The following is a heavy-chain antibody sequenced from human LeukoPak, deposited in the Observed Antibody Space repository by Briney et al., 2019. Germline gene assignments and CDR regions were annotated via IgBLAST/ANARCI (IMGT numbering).Heavy chain of an antibody. CDR1: GGSFSGYY. V-gene: IGHV4-34*01. CDR2: INHSGST. J-gene: IGHJ4*02. D-gene: IGHD3-22*01. CDR3: ARLSYYDSSVDY. Sequence: KPSETLSLTCAVYGGSFSGYYWSWIRQPPGKGLEWIGEINHSGSTNYNPSLKSRVTISVDTSKNQFSLKLSSVTAADTAVYYCARLSYYDSSVDYWGQGTLVTVSS.